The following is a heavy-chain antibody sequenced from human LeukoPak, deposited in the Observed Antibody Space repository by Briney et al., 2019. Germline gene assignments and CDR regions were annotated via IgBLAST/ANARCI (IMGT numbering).Heavy chain of an antibody. V-gene: IGHV3-53*01. CDR3: ASGENSGYDLAY. Sequence: GGSLRLSCAASGFTFSSNYMGWVRQPPGKGLEYVSVLYSGGTTYFSDSVEGRFIIYRDNSTNTLYLQMNSLRAEDTVVYYCASGENSGYDLAYGGRGTLVSVSS. CDR1: GFTFSSNY. D-gene: IGHD5-12*01. CDR2: LYSGGTT. J-gene: IGHJ4*02.